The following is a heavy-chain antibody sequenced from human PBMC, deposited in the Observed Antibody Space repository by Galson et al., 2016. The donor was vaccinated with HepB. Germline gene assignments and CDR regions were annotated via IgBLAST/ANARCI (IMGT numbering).Heavy chain of an antibody. J-gene: IGHJ6*02. Sequence: SETLSPTCTLSGRSISSSSYYCGWIRHPPGKGLEWIGSIYYSRNTYYNPSLQIRVTISVDTSKNQFHLKMSSVTAADTAVYYCARRFRYTYGPPYGMDVWGQGTTVTVSS. CDR1: GRSISSSSYY. V-gene: IGHV4-39*01. D-gene: IGHD5-18*01. CDR3: ARRFRYTYGPPYGMDV. CDR2: IYYSRNT.